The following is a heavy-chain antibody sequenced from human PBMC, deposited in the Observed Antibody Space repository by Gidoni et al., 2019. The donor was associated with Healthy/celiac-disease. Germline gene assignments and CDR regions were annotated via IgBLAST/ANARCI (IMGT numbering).Heavy chain of an antibody. Sequence: QVQLVESGGGVVQPGRSLRLSCAASGFTFSSYGMHWVRQAPGKGLEGVAVISYDGSNKYYADFVKGRFTISIDNSKNTLYLQMNSLRAEDTAVYYCARVYYWGQGTLVTVSS. V-gene: IGHV3-30*03. CDR3: ARVYY. CDR1: GFTFSSYG. J-gene: IGHJ4*02. CDR2: ISYDGSNK.